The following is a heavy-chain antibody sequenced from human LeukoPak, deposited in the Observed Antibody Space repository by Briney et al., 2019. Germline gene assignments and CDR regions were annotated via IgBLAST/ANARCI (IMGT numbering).Heavy chain of an antibody. CDR1: GGSVTSGNYY. V-gene: IGHV4-61*02. CDR3: ARGAPGY. Sequence: SQTLSLTCTVSGGSVTSGNYYWNWMRHPAGKGLEWIGRIYTNGGASYNPSLKSRVTISIDASKNQFSLKLSSVTAADTAVYYCARGAPGYWGQGILVTVSS. J-gene: IGHJ4*02. CDR2: IYTNGGA.